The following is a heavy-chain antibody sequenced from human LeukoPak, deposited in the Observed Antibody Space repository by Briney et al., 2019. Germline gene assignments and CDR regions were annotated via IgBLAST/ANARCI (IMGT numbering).Heavy chain of an antibody. CDR1: GFTFSSYG. Sequence: GGSLRLSCAASGFTFSSYGMSWVRQAPGKGLEWVSAISGSGGSTYYADSVKGRFTISRDNSKNTLYLQMNSLRAEDTAVYYCAKDVSGGYDRFDYWGQGTLVTVSS. CDR2: ISGSGGST. V-gene: IGHV3-23*01. D-gene: IGHD5-12*01. CDR3: AKDVSGGYDRFDY. J-gene: IGHJ4*02.